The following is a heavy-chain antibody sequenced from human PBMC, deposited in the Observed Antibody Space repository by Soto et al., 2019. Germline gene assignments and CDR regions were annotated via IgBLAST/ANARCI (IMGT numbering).Heavy chain of an antibody. Sequence: EVQLLESGGGLVQPGGSLRLSCAASGFTFTSYAMSWVRQAPGKGLEWVSAISGYGDSKYYADSVKGRFTISRDSSKNTLYLQMNSLRADDTAVYYCAKDMRSSSWYVDYWGQGTLVTVSS. J-gene: IGHJ4*02. CDR1: GFTFTSYA. V-gene: IGHV3-23*01. CDR2: ISGYGDSK. D-gene: IGHD6-13*01. CDR3: AKDMRSSSWYVDY.